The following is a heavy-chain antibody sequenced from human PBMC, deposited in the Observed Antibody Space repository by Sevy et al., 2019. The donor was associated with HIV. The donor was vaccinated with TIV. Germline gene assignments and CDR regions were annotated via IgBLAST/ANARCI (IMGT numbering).Heavy chain of an antibody. CDR1: GGTFSSYG. CDR3: ARGGGNGWYYFDY. J-gene: IGHJ4*02. V-gene: IGHV1-69*13. Sequence: ASVKVSCKASGGTFSSYGISWVRQAPGQGLEWMGGIIPMLGTVNYAKKFQGRVTITADETTKTDDTELSSLRSEDTAVYYCARGGGNGWYYFDYWGQETLVTVSS. D-gene: IGHD6-19*01. CDR2: IIPMLGTV.